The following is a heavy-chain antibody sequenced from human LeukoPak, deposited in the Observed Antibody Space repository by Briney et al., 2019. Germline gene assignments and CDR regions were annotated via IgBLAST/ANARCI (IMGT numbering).Heavy chain of an antibody. D-gene: IGHD2-21*01. V-gene: IGHV3-21*06. Sequence: GWSLRLSCTPSGFTFRDHTMTWVRQAPGKALEWVASISTGRSGRNYIYYADSVKGRFTISRDNAKNSLYLQLNSLRAEDTAIFYCARSTGGGEKPFDYWGQGTLVTVSS. CDR2: ISTGRSGRNYI. J-gene: IGHJ4*02. CDR3: ARSTGGGEKPFDY. CDR1: GFTFRDHT.